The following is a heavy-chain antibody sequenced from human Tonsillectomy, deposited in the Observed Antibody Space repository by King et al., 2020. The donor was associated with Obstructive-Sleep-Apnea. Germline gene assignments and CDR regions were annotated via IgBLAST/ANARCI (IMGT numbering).Heavy chain of an antibody. CDR2: IYHSGST. CDR3: ARGGRDILTGYYSH. D-gene: IGHD3-9*01. J-gene: IGHJ4*02. CDR1: GYSISSGYY. V-gene: IGHV4-38-2*02. Sequence: LQLQESGPGLVKPSETLSLTCTVSGYSISSGYYWGWIRQPPGKGLEWIGSIYHSGSTYYNPSLKRRVTISVDTSKNQFSLKLSSVTAADTAVYYCARGGRDILTGYYSHWGQGTLVTVSS.